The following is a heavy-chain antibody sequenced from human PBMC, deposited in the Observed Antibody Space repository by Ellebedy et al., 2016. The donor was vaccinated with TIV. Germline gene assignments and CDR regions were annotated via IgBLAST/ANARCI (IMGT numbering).Heavy chain of an antibody. D-gene: IGHD1-1*01. Sequence: GESLKISCAASGFTFSSYWMTWVRQAPGKGLEWVAHIKQDGSEKYYVDSVKGRFTISRDNAENSLYLQMNSLRAEDTAVYYCARDTTSDYWGQGALVTVSS. V-gene: IGHV3-7*03. CDR3: ARDTTSDY. CDR1: GFTFSSYW. J-gene: IGHJ4*02. CDR2: IKQDGSEK.